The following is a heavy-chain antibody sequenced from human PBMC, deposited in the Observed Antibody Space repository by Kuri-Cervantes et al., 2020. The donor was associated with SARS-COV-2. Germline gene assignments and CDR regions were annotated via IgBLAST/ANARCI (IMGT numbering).Heavy chain of an antibody. CDR1: GFTVSSNY. V-gene: IGHV3-53*01. Sequence: LTCAASGFTVSSNYMSWVRQAPGKGLEWVSVIYSGGSTYYADSVKGRFTISRDNSKNTLYLQMNSLRAEDTAVYYCAKDLGDYGMDVWGQGTTVTVSS. CDR2: IYSGGST. CDR3: AKDLGDYGMDV. J-gene: IGHJ6*02. D-gene: IGHD3-16*01.